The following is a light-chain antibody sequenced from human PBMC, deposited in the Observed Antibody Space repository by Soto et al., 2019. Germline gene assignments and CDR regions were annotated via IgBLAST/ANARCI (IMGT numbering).Light chain of an antibody. CDR1: QSVSSD. V-gene: IGKV3-11*01. CDR3: QHRSSWPLT. Sequence: EIVMTQSPATLSVSPGERATLSCRASQSVSSDLAWYQQKPGQAPRLFIYDASNRATGIPARFSGSGSGTDFTLTISSLEPEDFAVYYCQHRSSWPLTFGGGTKVDIK. J-gene: IGKJ4*01. CDR2: DAS.